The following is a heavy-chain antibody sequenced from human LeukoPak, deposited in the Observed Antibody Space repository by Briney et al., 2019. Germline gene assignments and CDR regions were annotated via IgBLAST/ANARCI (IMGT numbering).Heavy chain of an antibody. CDR3: ARHSNGWSEGTY. J-gene: IGHJ4*02. D-gene: IGHD6-19*01. Sequence: PGGSLRLFCAASGFTFRNYWMTWVRQAPGKGLEWVANIKQDGSEKNYVDSVKGRFSISRDNAKNSLYLQMNSLRAEDTAVYYCARHSNGWSEGTYWGQGTLVTVTS. V-gene: IGHV3-7*03. CDR2: IKQDGSEK. CDR1: GFTFRNYW.